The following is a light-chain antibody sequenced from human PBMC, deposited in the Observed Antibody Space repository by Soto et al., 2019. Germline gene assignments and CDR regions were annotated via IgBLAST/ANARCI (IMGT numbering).Light chain of an antibody. V-gene: IGKV1-33*01. CDR1: QAISNH. CDR3: QQYYNLPIT. J-gene: IGKJ5*01. Sequence: DIQMTQSPSSLSASVGDRVTITCQASQAISNHLNWYQQKPGKAPKLLIYDASNLETGVPSRFSGSGSGRYFTVTISSLQPEDFATDSCQQYYNLPITFGQGIRLETK. CDR2: DAS.